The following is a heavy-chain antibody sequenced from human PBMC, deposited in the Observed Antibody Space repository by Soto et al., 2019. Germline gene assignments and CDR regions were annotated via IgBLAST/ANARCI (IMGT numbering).Heavy chain of an antibody. D-gene: IGHD3-16*02. J-gene: IGHJ3*02. CDR1: GGTFSSYA. Sequence: VASVRVSCKASGGTFSSYAISWVRQARGQGLEWMGGIIPIFGTANYAQRFQGRVTITADESTSTAYLELSSLRSEDTAVYYCARNGAAGGDYVWGSHPPGASDISGQGNIITVSS. V-gene: IGHV1-69*13. CDR3: ARNGAAGGDYVWGSHPPGASDI. CDR2: IIPIFGTA.